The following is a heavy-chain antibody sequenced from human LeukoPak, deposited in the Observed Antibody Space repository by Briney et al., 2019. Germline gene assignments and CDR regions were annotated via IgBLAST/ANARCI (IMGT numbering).Heavy chain of an antibody. D-gene: IGHD3-22*01. CDR2: IWYDGSKK. CDR1: GFTFSSYG. CDR3: ARDLYYDSSGYYDY. V-gene: IGHV3-33*01. J-gene: IGHJ4*02. Sequence: PGRSLRLSCAASGFTFSSYGMHWVRQAPGKGLEWVAVIWYDGSKKYYADSVKGRFTISRDNSKNTQYLQINNQRDNDTAVYYFARDLYYDSSGYYDYWGQGTLVTVSS.